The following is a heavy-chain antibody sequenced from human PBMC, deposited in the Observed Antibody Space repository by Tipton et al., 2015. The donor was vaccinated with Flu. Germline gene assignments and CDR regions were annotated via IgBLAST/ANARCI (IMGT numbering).Heavy chain of an antibody. CDR1: GFTFSDYW. J-gene: IGHJ4*02. V-gene: IGHV3-7*01. Sequence: SLRLSCAASGFTFSDYWMDGVRQAPGKGLEWVANINQDESEKYSVDSVKGRFTISRDNAKNSLYLQMNSLRAEDTAVYYCTRALDYWGQGTPVTVSS. CDR3: TRALDY. CDR2: INQDESEK.